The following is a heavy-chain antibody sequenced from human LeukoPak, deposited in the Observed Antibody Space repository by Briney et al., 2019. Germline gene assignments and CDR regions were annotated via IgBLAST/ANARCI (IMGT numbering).Heavy chain of an antibody. V-gene: IGHV4-39*07. J-gene: IGHJ4*02. CDR1: GGSISSSSYY. CDR3: ARDSPRWDYDSSGYYPAGYFDY. Sequence: SETLSLTCTVSGGSISSSSYYWGWIRQPPGKGLEWIGSIYYSGSTYYNPSLKSRVTISVDTSKNQFSLKLSSVTAADTAVYYCARDSPRWDYDSSGYYPAGYFDYWGQGTLVTVSS. CDR2: IYYSGST. D-gene: IGHD3-22*01.